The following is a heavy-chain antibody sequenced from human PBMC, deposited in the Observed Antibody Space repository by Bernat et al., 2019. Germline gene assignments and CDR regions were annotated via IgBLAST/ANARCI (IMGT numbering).Heavy chain of an antibody. CDR3: ARQARVVVINDAFDI. CDR1: GGSISSSSYY. J-gene: IGHJ3*02. Sequence: QLQLQESGPGLVKPSETLFLTCTVSGGSISSSSYYWGWIRQPPGKGLEWIGSIYYSGSTYYNPSLKSRVTISVDTSKNQFSLKLSSVTAADTAVYYCARQARVVVINDAFDIWGQGTMVTVSS. V-gene: IGHV4-39*01. CDR2: IYYSGST. D-gene: IGHD3-22*01.